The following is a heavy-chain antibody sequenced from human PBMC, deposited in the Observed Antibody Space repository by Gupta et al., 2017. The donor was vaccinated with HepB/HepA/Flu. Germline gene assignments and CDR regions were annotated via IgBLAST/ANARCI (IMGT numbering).Heavy chain of an antibody. D-gene: IGHD6-19*01. CDR1: GFTFDDYA. J-gene: IGHJ4*02. V-gene: IGHV3-9*01. CDR3: AKEMGGGIVAARQPGIAVAGPDFDY. CDR2: ISWNSGSI. Sequence: EVQLVESGGGLVQPGRSLRLSCAASGFTFDDYAMHWVRQAPGKGLEWVSGISWNSGSIGYADSVKGRFTISRDNAKNSLYLQMNSLRAEDTALYYCAKEMGGGIVAARQPGIAVAGPDFDYWGQGTLVTVSS.